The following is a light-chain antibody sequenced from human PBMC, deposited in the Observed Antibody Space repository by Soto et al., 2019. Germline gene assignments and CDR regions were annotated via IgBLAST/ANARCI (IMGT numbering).Light chain of an antibody. CDR3: QQYNTYST. J-gene: IGKJ5*01. V-gene: IGKV1-5*01. Sequence: DIQMTQSPSTLSASVGDRVTITCRASQSTSRWLAWYQQKPGKAPKALIYDASTLRSGVPSRFSGGGSGTEFTLTISSLQPDDFATYYCQQYNTYSTFGQGTRLEIK. CDR2: DAS. CDR1: QSTSRW.